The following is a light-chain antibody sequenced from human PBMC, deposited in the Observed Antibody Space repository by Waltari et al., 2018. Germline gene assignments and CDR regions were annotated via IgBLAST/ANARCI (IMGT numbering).Light chain of an antibody. CDR2: EVS. J-gene: IGKJ4*01. CDR1: RSLLYSDGKTY. Sequence: DIVMTQTPLSLSVTPGQPASISCKSSRSLLYSDGKTYLYWYLPKPGQPPQPLIYEVSNRFSGWPDRFRGSGSGTDFTLRSSRGEAEDVGVYYCMQGFQLPLTFGGGTKVEIK. CDR3: MQGFQLPLT. V-gene: IGKV2D-29*01.